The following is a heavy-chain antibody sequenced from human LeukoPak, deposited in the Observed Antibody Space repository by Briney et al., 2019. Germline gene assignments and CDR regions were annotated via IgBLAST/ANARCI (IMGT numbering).Heavy chain of an antibody. CDR1: GGSISSYY. CDR2: IYYSGST. D-gene: IGHD1-14*01. J-gene: IGHJ3*02. V-gene: IGHV4-59*01. Sequence: SETLSLTCTVSGGSISSYYWSWIRQPPGKGLEWIGYIYYSGSTNYNPSLKSRVTISVDTSKDQFSLKLSSVTAADTAVYYCARAPVPDDAFDIWGQGTMVTVSS. CDR3: ARAPVPDDAFDI.